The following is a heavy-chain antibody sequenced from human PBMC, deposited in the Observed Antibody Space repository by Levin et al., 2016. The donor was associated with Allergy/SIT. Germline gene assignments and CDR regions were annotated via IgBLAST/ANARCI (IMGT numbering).Heavy chain of an antibody. J-gene: IGHJ4*02. V-gene: IGHV3-30*18. CDR2: ISYDGSNK. CDR1: GFTFSSYG. CDR3: AKDLLPTLPYGGNPDC. Sequence: GESLKISCAASGFTFSSYGMHWVRQAPGKGLEWVAVISYDGSNKYYADSVKGRFTISRDNSKNTLYLQMNSLRAEDTAVYYCAKDLLPTLPYGGNPDCWGQGTLVTVSS. D-gene: IGHD4-23*01.